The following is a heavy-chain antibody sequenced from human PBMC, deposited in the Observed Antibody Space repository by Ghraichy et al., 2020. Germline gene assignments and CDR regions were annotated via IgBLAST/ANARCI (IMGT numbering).Heavy chain of an antibody. Sequence: SETLSLTCTVSGGSISSYYWSWIRQPPGKGLEWIGYIYYSGSTNYNPSLKSRVTISVDTSKNQFSLKLSSVTAADTAVYYCARVYDYVWGSYRYMTNWFDPWGQGTLVTVSS. J-gene: IGHJ5*02. V-gene: IGHV4-59*01. CDR1: GGSISSYY. CDR3: ARVYDYVWGSYRYMTNWFDP. CDR2: IYYSGST. D-gene: IGHD3-16*02.